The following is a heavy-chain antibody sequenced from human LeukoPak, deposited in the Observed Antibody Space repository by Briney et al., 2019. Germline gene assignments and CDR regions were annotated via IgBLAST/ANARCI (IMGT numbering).Heavy chain of an antibody. V-gene: IGHV4-38-2*01. CDR3: ARAGSVTIFPFDY. J-gene: IGHJ4*02. CDR2: IYHSGST. CDR1: GYSISSGYY. D-gene: IGHD3-3*01. Sequence: SETLSLTFAVSGYSISSGYYWGWIRQPPGRGLEWIGSIYHSGSTYYNPSLKSRVTISVDTSKNQFSLKLSSVTAADTAVYYCARAGSVTIFPFDYWGQGTLVTVSS.